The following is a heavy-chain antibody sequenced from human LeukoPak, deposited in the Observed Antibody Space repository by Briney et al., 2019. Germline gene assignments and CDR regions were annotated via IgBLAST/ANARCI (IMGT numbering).Heavy chain of an antibody. Sequence: ASVKVSCKASGYTFTSYGISWVRQAPGQGLEWMGWISAYNGNTNYAQKFQGRVTITRDTSASTAYMELSSLRSEDTAVYYCARDKQAGVVTAVYDYWGQGTLVTVSS. J-gene: IGHJ4*02. CDR2: ISAYNGNT. V-gene: IGHV1-18*01. D-gene: IGHD2-21*02. CDR3: ARDKQAGVVTAVYDY. CDR1: GYTFTSYG.